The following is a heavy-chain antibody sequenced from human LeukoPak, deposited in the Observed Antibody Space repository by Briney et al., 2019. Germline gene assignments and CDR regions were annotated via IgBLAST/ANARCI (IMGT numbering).Heavy chain of an antibody. CDR1: GGSISSGGYS. J-gene: IGHJ5*02. CDR2: IYHSGST. V-gene: IGHV4-30-2*01. Sequence: SETLSLTCAVSGGSISSGGYSWSWIRQLPGKGLEWIGYIYHSGSTYYNPSLKSRVTISVDRSKNQFSLKLSSVTAADTAVYYCARDRSFGGFDPWGQGTLVTVSS. CDR3: ARDRSFGGFDP. D-gene: IGHD3-10*01.